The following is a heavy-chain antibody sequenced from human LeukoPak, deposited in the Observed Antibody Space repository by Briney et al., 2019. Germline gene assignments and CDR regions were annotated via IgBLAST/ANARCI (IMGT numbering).Heavy chain of an antibody. CDR2: ISGYNGNT. Sequence: ASVKVSCKASGYTFTNYGITWVRQAPGQGLEWMGWISGYNGNTKYTQKFQGRVTMTTDTSTNTAYMELRSLRSDDTAVFYCARDRSPRHYYDTSDYHGAAHYWGQGTLVTVSS. CDR1: GYTFTNYG. J-gene: IGHJ4*02. CDR3: ARDRSPRHYYDTSDYHGAAHY. V-gene: IGHV1-18*01. D-gene: IGHD3-22*01.